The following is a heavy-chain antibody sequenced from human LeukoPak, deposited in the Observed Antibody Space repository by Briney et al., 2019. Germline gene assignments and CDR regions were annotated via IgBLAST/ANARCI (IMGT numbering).Heavy chain of an antibody. V-gene: IGHV3-11*03. CDR1: GFTFSDYY. D-gene: IGHD6-13*01. J-gene: IGHJ4*02. Sequence: GGSLRLSCAASGFTFSDYYMSWIRQAPGKGLEWIAYFNNMEIYTNYAESVKGRFTISRDSAKNSLYLQMNSLRADDTAVYYCASGTAEAPLDNWGQGTLVTVSS. CDR3: ASGTAEAPLDN. CDR2: FNNMEIYT.